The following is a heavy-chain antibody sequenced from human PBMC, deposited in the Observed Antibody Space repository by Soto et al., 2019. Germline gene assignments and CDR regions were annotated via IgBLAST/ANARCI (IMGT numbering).Heavy chain of an antibody. Sequence: APVKVSCKASGYTFTSYYMHWVRQAPGQGLEWMGIINPSGGSTSYAQKFQGRVTMTRDTSTSTVYMELSSLRSEDTAVYYCARDAPHCSGGSCYPGGLDHWGQGTLVTVSS. D-gene: IGHD2-15*01. V-gene: IGHV1-46*01. J-gene: IGHJ5*02. CDR1: GYTFTSYY. CDR2: INPSGGST. CDR3: ARDAPHCSGGSCYPGGLDH.